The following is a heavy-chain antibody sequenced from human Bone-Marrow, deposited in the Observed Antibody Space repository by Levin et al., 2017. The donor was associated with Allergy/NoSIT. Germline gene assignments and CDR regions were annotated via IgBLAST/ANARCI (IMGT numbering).Heavy chain of an antibody. CDR2: ISSSSSYT. J-gene: IGHJ3*02. CDR3: AREGEYSGYDLGAYAFDS. D-gene: IGHD5-12*01. V-gene: IGHV3-11*05. CDR1: GFTFSDYY. Sequence: PGGSLRLSCAASGFTFSDYYMSWIRQAPGKGLEWVSYISSSSSYTNYADSVKGRFTISRDNAKNSLYLQMNSLRAEDTAVYYCAREGEYSGYDLGAYAFDSWGQGTMVTVSS.